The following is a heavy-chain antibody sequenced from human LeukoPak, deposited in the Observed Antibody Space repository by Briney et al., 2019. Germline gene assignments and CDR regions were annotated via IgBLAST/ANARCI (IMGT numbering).Heavy chain of an antibody. D-gene: IGHD1-14*01. CDR3: ARSRNYYYMDV. J-gene: IGHJ6*03. CDR1: GFTFSSYW. CDR2: INSDGSST. Sequence: GGSLRLSCAASGFTFSSYWMHWVRQAPGKGLVWVSRINSDGSSTSYADSVKGRFTISRDNAKNTLYLQMNSLRAEDTAVYYCARSRNYYYMDVWGKGTTVTISS. V-gene: IGHV3-74*01.